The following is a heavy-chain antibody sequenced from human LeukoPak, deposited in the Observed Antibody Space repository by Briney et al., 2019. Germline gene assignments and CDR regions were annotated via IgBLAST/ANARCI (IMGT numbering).Heavy chain of an antibody. J-gene: IGHJ4*02. V-gene: IGHV3-48*03. CDR3: ARGLRAGYFDY. Sequence: PGGSLRLSCAASGFTFSSYEMNWVRQAPGKGLEWVSYISSSGSTIYYADSVKGRFTISRDNTKNSLYLQMNSLRAEDTAVYYCARGLRAGYFDYWGQGTLVTVSS. CDR2: ISSSGSTI. D-gene: IGHD3-10*01. CDR1: GFTFSSYE.